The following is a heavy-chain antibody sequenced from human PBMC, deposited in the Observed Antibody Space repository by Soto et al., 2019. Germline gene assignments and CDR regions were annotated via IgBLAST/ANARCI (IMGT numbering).Heavy chain of an antibody. CDR1: GGSFSGYY. V-gene: IGHV4-34*01. J-gene: IGHJ6*02. D-gene: IGHD3-3*01. CDR3: VRGHTGFLGYYYYYGMDV. Sequence: PSETLSLTCAVYGGSFSGYYWSWIRQPPGKGLEWIGEINHSGSTNYNPSLKSRVTISVDTSKNQFSLKLSSVTAADTAVYYCVRGHTGFLGYYYYYGMDVWGQGTTVTVSS. CDR2: INHSGST.